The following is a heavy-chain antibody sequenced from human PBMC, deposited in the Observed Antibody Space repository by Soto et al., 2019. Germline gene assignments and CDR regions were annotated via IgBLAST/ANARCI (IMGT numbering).Heavy chain of an antibody. Sequence: SETLSLTCTVSGDSISSGNHYWSWIRQPPGKGLEWIGYIFYSGTAYYNPSLKSRLTISVDTSKNQFSLKLSSVTAEDTAVYYCAKDMYYDILTGYYRGPYFDYWGQGTLVTVSS. CDR1: GDSISSGNHY. CDR2: IFYSGTA. V-gene: IGHV4-30-4*01. D-gene: IGHD3-9*01. J-gene: IGHJ4*02. CDR3: AKDMYYDILTGYYRGPYFDY.